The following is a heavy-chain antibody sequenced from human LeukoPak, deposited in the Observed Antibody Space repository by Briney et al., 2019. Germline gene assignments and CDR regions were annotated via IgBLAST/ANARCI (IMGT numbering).Heavy chain of an antibody. CDR2: IYTSGST. Sequence: SETLSLTCTVSGGSISSYYWSWVRQPAGKGLEWIGRIYTSGSTNYNPSLKSRVTMSVDTSKNQFSLKLSSVTAADTAVYYCSSSAYYYDSSGYYYVVYFDYWGQGTLVTVSS. CDR3: SSSAYYYDSSGYYYVVYFDY. V-gene: IGHV4-4*07. J-gene: IGHJ4*02. D-gene: IGHD3-22*01. CDR1: GGSISSYY.